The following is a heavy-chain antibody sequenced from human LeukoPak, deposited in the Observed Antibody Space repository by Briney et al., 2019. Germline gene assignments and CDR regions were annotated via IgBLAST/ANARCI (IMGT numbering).Heavy chain of an antibody. CDR1: GFTFSSYW. CDR3: VRGGASRPDF. CDR2: IKQDGSEK. Sequence: GGSLRLSCAASGFTFSSYWMSWVRQAPGKGLEWVANIKQDGSEKYYVDSVKGRFTISRDNAKNSLYLQLNSLRPEDTAVYYCVRGGASRPDFWGQGTLVTVSS. V-gene: IGHV3-7*01. J-gene: IGHJ4*02. D-gene: IGHD6-6*01.